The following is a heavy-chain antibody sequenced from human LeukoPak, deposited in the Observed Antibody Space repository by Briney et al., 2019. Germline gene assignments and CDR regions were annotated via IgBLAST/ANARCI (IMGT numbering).Heavy chain of an antibody. CDR1: GFTFRTSW. Sequence: GVLRLSCGASGFTFRTSWMNWVRQAPGKGLEWVASINPDGSEKYSVDSVKGRFTISRDNAKNSLYLQMNSLRAEDTAVYYCARDVFGYSSSWAFDYWGQGTLVTVSS. J-gene: IGHJ4*02. V-gene: IGHV3-7*01. CDR3: ARDVFGYSSSWAFDY. CDR2: INPDGSEK. D-gene: IGHD6-13*01.